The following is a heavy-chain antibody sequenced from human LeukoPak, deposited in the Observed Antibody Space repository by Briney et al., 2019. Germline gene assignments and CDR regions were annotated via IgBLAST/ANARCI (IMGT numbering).Heavy chain of an antibody. CDR3: AKHRIVVVPAAMGT. J-gene: IGHJ5*02. CDR1: GFTFSSYA. D-gene: IGHD2-2*01. CDR2: ISGSGGST. V-gene: IGHV3-23*01. Sequence: GGSLRLSCAASGFTFSSYAMSWVRQAPGKGLEWVSAISGSGGSTYYADSVKGRFTISRDNSKNTQYLQMNSLRAEDTAVYYCAKHRIVVVPAAMGTWGQGTLVTVSS.